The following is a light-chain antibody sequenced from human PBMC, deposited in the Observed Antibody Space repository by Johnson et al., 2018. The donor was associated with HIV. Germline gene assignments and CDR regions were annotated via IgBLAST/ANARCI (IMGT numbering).Light chain of an antibody. J-gene: IGLJ1*01. V-gene: IGLV1-51*01. Sequence: QSVLTQPPSVSAAPGQKVTISCSGSSSNIGNNYVSWYQQLPGTAPKLLIYDNNKRPSGIPDRFSGSKSGTSATLGITGLQTGDEADYYCGTWDSSLSAGGYVFGTGTKVTDL. CDR1: SSNIGNNY. CDR2: DNN. CDR3: GTWDSSLSAGGYV.